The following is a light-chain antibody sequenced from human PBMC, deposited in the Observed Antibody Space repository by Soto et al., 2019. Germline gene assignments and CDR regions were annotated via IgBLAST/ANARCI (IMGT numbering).Light chain of an antibody. CDR2: EVS. V-gene: IGLV2-8*01. J-gene: IGLJ1*01. Sequence: QSVLTQPLSASGSPGQSVTISCTGTSSDVGGYNYVSWYQQHPGKAPKLMIYEVSKRPSGVPDRFSGSKSGNTASLTVSGLQAEDEADYYCSSYAGSNNQVFGTGTKVTVL. CDR1: SSDVGGYNY. CDR3: SSYAGSNNQV.